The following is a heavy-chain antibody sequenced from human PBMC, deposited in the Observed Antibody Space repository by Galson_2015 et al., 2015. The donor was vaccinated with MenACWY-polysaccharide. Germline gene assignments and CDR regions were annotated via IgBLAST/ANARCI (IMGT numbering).Heavy chain of an antibody. Sequence: SLRLSCAASGFTFSSYAMSWVRQAPGKGLEWVSAVSADGGSTYYADSVKGRFTISRDNSKNTLCLQMNTLRAEDTALYYCAKRKYCDTSTCYGFDYWGQGTLVTVSS. V-gene: IGHV3-23*01. CDR1: GFTFSSYA. D-gene: IGHD2-2*01. CDR3: AKRKYCDTSTCYGFDY. J-gene: IGHJ4*02. CDR2: VSADGGST.